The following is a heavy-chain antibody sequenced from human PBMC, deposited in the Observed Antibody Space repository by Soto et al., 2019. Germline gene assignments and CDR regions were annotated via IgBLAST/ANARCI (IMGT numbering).Heavy chain of an antibody. CDR1: GFTFGDYA. V-gene: IGHV3-49*03. D-gene: IGHD3-9*01. J-gene: IGHJ4*02. CDR3: TRAYYDILTGYSLFDY. CDR2: IRSKDYGGTT. Sequence: GGSLRLSCTASGFTFGDYAMSWFRQAPGKGLEWVGFIRSKDYGGTTEYAASVTGRFTMSRDDSKSIASLLMNSLKTEDTAVYYCTRAYYDILTGYSLFDYWGQGTLVTVSS.